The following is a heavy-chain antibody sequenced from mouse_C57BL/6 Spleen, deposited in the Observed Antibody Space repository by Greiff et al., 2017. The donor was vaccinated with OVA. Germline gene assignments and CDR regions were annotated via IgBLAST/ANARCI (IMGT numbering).Heavy chain of an antibody. Sequence: QVQLQQPGAELVKPGASVKLSCKASGYTFTSYWMHWVKQRPGQGLEWIGMIHPNSGSTNYNEKFKSKATLTVDKSSSTAYMQLSSLTSEDSAVDYCARRGDLDAMDYWGQGTSVTVSS. CDR1: GYTFTSYW. CDR2: IHPNSGST. CDR3: ARRGDLDAMDY. J-gene: IGHJ4*01. V-gene: IGHV1-64*01.